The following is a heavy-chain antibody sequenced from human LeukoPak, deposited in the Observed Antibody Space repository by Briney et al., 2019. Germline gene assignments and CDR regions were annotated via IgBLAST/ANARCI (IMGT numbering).Heavy chain of an antibody. J-gene: IGHJ4*02. CDR3: ARASSYYYGSGSYIDYFDY. V-gene: IGHV4-30-4*08. CDR1: GGSISSGDYY. D-gene: IGHD3-10*01. Sequence: SETLSLTCTVSGGSISSGDYYWSWIRQPPGKGLEWIGYIYYSGSTYYNPFLKSRVTISVDTSKNQFSLKLSSVTAADTAVYYCARASSYYYGSGSYIDYFDYWGQGTLVTVSS. CDR2: IYYSGST.